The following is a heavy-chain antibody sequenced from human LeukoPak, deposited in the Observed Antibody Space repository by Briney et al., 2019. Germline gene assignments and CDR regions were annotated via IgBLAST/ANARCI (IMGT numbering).Heavy chain of an antibody. Sequence: PGGSLGLSCAASGFTFSTYAMHWVRQAPGKGLEWVAVILYDGSNEHYTDSVRGRFTISRDNPKNTLWLQMNSLTADDTAVYYCALGEFSGLDYWGQGTLVTVSS. D-gene: IGHD5-12*01. CDR1: GFTFSTYA. CDR3: ALGEFSGLDY. CDR2: ILYDGSNE. V-gene: IGHV3-30-3*01. J-gene: IGHJ4*01.